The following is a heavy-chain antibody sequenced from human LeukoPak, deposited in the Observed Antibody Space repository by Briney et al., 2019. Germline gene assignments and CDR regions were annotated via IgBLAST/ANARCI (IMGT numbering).Heavy chain of an antibody. CDR3: ATPGLDYDFWSGSFQGDY. CDR2: IIPIFGIA. J-gene: IGHJ4*02. D-gene: IGHD3-3*01. CDR1: ERTFSSYA. Sequence: GASVKVSCKASERTFSSYAISWLRQAPGQGLEWMGRIIPIFGIANYAQKFHGRVTITADKSTSTAYMELSSLRSEDTAVYYCATPGLDYDFWSGSFQGDYWGQGTLVTVSS. V-gene: IGHV1-69*04.